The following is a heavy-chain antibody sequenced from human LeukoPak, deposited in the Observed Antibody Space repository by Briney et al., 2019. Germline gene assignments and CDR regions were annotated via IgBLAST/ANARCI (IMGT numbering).Heavy chain of an antibody. V-gene: IGHV4-39*01. J-gene: IGHJ4*02. CDR1: GGSISSSSYY. D-gene: IGHD3-22*01. CDR3: ARLHYYDSSGYFDY. Sequence: SETLSLTCTVSGGSISSSSYYWGWIRQPPGKGLEWIGSMYYRGNTYYNPSPKSRVTTSVDTSKNQFSLKLSSVTAADTAVYYCARLHYYDSSGYFDYWGQGTLVTVSS. CDR2: MYYRGNT.